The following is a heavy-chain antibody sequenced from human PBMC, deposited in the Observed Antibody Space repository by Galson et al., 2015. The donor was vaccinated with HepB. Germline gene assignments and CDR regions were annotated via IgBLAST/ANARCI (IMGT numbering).Heavy chain of an antibody. CDR3: AKGGSSSWGRYYYYYGMDV. D-gene: IGHD6-13*01. CDR1: GFTFSSYA. Sequence: SLRLSCAASGFTFSSYAMSWVRQAPGKGLEWVSAIGGSGGSTYYADSVKGRFTISRDNSKNTLYLQMNSLRAEDTAVYYCAKGGSSSWGRYYYYYGMDVWGQGTTVTVSS. V-gene: IGHV3-23*01. CDR2: IGGSGGST. J-gene: IGHJ6*02.